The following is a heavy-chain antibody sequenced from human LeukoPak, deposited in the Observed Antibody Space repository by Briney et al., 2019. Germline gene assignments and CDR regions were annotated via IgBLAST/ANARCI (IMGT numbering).Heavy chain of an antibody. V-gene: IGHV3-23*01. Sequence: GGSLRLSCAASGLTFSNYDMSWVRQAPGKGLEWVSAISGSGAGTYYTESVKGRFTISRDNSKNTLYLQMNSLRGEDTAVYYCAKRGTYYGGFDYWGQGTLVTVSS. CDR3: AKRGTYYGGFDY. J-gene: IGHJ4*02. CDR1: GLTFSNYD. CDR2: ISGSGAGT. D-gene: IGHD1-26*01.